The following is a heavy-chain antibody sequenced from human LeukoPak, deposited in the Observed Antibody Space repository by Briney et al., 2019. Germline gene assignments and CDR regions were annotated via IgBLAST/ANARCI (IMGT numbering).Heavy chain of an antibody. Sequence: PGGSLRLSCAASGFTFSSYGMHWVRQAPGKGLEWVAFIRYDGSNKYYADSVKGRFTISRDNSKNTLYLQMNSLRAEDTAVYYCARGEDIVVVPAALAFDIWGQGTMVTVSS. CDR2: IRYDGSNK. J-gene: IGHJ3*02. D-gene: IGHD2-2*01. CDR3: ARGEDIVVVPAALAFDI. V-gene: IGHV3-30*02. CDR1: GFTFSSYG.